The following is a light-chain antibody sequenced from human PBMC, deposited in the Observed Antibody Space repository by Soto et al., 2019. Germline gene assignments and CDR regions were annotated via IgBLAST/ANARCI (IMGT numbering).Light chain of an antibody. CDR1: QSLVHSDGNTY. V-gene: IGKV2-24*01. CDR3: MQSSQFPLT. Sequence: EIVLTQTPISSAVTLGQPASFSCRSSQSLVHSDGNTYLSWLHLGPGQPPRLLIYKISERFSGVPDRFSGTGAGTDFTLHISRVEAEDLGTYYCMQSSQFPLTFDGGTKVEI. CDR2: KIS. J-gene: IGKJ4*01.